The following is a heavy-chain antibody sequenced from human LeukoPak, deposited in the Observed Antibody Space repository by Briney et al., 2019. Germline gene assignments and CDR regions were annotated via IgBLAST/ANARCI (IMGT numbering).Heavy chain of an antibody. CDR2: IKQDGSEK. D-gene: IGHD3-9*01. CDR1: GFTFSSYW. Sequence: KPGGSLRLSCAASGFTFSSYWMSWVRQAPGKGLKWVANIKQDGSEKYYVDSVKGRFTISRDNAKNSLYLQMNSLRAEDTAVYYCARDVSRILRYFDWLPASFDYWGQGTLVTVSS. CDR3: ARDVSRILRYFDWLPASFDY. J-gene: IGHJ4*02. V-gene: IGHV3-7*01.